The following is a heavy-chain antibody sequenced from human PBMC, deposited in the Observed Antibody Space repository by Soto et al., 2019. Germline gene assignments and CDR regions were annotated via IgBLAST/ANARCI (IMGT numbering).Heavy chain of an antibody. CDR2: ISYDGSNK. Sequence: GGSLRLSCAASGFTFSSYAMHWVRQAPGKGLEWVALISYDGSNKYYADSVEGRFTISRDNSKNTLYLQMNSLRAEDTAVYYCAKDRASSSSSGLDYWGQGTLVTVSS. CDR1: GFTFSSYA. CDR3: AKDRASSSSSGLDY. V-gene: IGHV3-30*18. D-gene: IGHD6-6*01. J-gene: IGHJ4*02.